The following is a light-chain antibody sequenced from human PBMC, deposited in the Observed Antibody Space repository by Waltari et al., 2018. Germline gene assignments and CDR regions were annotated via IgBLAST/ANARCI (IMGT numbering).Light chain of an antibody. V-gene: IGLV1-51*01. J-gene: IGLJ3*02. CDR2: GNN. CDR1: TSNIGNNY. CDR3: GTWDGSARV. Sequence: QSALTQPPSVSAAPGQKVTISCSGSTSNIGNNYVSWYQHLPGTAPKLLMYGNNKRPSGIPDRFSGSKSGTSATLGITGLQTGDEGDYYCGTWDGSARVFGGGTKLTVL.